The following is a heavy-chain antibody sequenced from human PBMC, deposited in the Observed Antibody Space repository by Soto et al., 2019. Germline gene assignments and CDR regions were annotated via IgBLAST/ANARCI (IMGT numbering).Heavy chain of an antibody. J-gene: IGHJ6*03. Sequence: GGSLRLSCAAAGFTFSSYWMHWVRQAPGKGLVWVSRINSDGSSTSYADSVKGRFTTSRDNAKNTLYLQMNSLRAEDTAVYYCARAITMVRGVIILPHYYYYMDVWGKGTTVTGSS. V-gene: IGHV3-74*01. D-gene: IGHD3-10*01. CDR3: ARAITMVRGVIILPHYYYYMDV. CDR1: GFTFSSYW. CDR2: INSDGSST.